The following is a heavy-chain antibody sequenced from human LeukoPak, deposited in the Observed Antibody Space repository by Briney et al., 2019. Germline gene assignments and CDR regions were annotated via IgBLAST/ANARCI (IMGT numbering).Heavy chain of an antibody. CDR2: IYYSGST. J-gene: IGHJ4*02. CDR1: GGSISSYY. V-gene: IGHV4-59*01. Sequence: SETLSLTCTVFGGSISSYYWSWIRQPPGKGLEWIGYIYYSGSTNYNPSLKSRVTISVDTSKNQFSLKLSSVTAADTAVYYCARDRYYWGQGTLVTVSS. CDR3: ARDRYY.